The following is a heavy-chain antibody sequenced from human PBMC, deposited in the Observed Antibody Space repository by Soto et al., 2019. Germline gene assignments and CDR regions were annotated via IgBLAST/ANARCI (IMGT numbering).Heavy chain of an antibody. CDR2: VYYSGST. V-gene: IGHV4-39*07. J-gene: IGHJ4*02. Sequence: PSETLSLTCTVSGDSISTTTYYWAWIRQPPGRGLEWIGSVYYSGSTYYNPSLKSRVTISVDTSNNQISLKLTSVTAADTAVYYCACTKETIFGVATIDYWGQGTLVTVSS. CDR3: ACTKETIFGVATIDY. D-gene: IGHD3-3*01. CDR1: GDSISTTTYY.